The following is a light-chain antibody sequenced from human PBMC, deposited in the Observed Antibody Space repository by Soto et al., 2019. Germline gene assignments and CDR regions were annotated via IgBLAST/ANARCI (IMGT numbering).Light chain of an antibody. Sequence: QSVLTQPASVSGSPGQSITISCTGSSGDFGGYNVVSWYQQFPGKAPKLIIYEASKRPSGISNRFSGSKSGYMASLTISGLQAEDEADYFCCSYGGSEFVLFGGGTKLTVL. V-gene: IGLV2-23*01. CDR3: CSYGGSEFVL. CDR1: SGDFGGYNV. J-gene: IGLJ2*01. CDR2: EAS.